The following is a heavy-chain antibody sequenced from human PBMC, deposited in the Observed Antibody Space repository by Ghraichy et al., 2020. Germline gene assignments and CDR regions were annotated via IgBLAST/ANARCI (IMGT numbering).Heavy chain of an antibody. D-gene: IGHD3-3*01. Sequence: GESLNISCAASGFTFSSHGMHWVRQAPGKGLEWLAVIWYDGSNKYYADSVKGRFTISRDNSKNTLYLQMNSLRAEDTAVYYCARGNDFGHYRRGGFYYYMDVWGKGTTVTVSS. J-gene: IGHJ6*03. CDR2: IWYDGSNK. CDR3: ARGNDFGHYRRGGFYYYMDV. V-gene: IGHV3-33*01. CDR1: GFTFSSHG.